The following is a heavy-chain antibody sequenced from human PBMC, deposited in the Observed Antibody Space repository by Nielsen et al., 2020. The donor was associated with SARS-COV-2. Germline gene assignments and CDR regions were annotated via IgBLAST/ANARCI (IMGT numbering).Heavy chain of an antibody. CDR2: IYSGGSST. CDR1: GFTFSSYA. Sequence: GESLKISCAASGFTFSSYAMSWVRQAPGKRLEWVSVIYSGGSSTYYADSVKGRFTISRDNSKNTLYLQMNSLRAEDTAVYYCAKGDDILTGYFDYWGQGTLVTVSS. J-gene: IGHJ4*02. CDR3: AKGDDILTGYFDY. D-gene: IGHD3-9*01. V-gene: IGHV3-23*03.